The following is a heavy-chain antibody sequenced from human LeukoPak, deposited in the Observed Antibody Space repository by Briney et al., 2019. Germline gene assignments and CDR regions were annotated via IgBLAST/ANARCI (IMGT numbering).Heavy chain of an antibody. V-gene: IGHV4-30-4*01. J-gene: IGHJ4*02. D-gene: IGHD3-22*01. CDR1: GGSISSGDYY. Sequence: SQTLSLTCTVSGGSISSGDYYWRWIRQPPGKGLEWIGYSYYSGSTYYNPSLKSPVTISVDTSKNQFSLKLSSVTAADTAVYYCARAFLTYYYDSSGYYYFDYWGQGTLVTVSS. CDR3: ARAFLTYYYDSSGYYYFDY. CDR2: SYYSGST.